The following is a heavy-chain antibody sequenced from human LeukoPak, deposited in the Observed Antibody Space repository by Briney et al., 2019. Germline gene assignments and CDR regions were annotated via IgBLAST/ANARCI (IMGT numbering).Heavy chain of an antibody. D-gene: IGHD2-2*02. CDR2: ISAYNGNT. Sequence: ASVTVSFKASGYTFTSYGISWVRQAPGQGLEWMGWISAYNGNTNYAQKLQGRVTMTTNTSTSTAYMELRSLRSDDTAVYYCARDQYQLLYSYYYYGMDVWGQGTTVTVSS. CDR3: ARDQYQLLYSYYYYGMDV. J-gene: IGHJ6*02. V-gene: IGHV1-18*01. CDR1: GYTFTSYG.